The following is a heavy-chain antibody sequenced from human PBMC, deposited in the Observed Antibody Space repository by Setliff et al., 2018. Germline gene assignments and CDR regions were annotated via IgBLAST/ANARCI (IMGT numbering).Heavy chain of an antibody. D-gene: IGHD6-13*01. Sequence: ASVKVSCKASGYTFIRYYMYWVRQAPGQGPAWMGTINPGGGSTSYAERFQDRITLTRNTSTSTIYVEMSSLASEDTAMYYCARAGDAAAGRKGVFEYWGQGSLVT. J-gene: IGHJ4*02. CDR2: INPGGGST. V-gene: IGHV1-46*01. CDR3: ARAGDAAAGRKGVFEY. CDR1: GYTFIRYY.